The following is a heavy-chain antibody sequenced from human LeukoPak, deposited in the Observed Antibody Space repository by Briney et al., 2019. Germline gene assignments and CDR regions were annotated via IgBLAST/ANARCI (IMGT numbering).Heavy chain of an antibody. CDR3: ARDLRGDYDFWSGRFPID. V-gene: IGHV3-30*04. Sequence: TGGSLRLSCEASGFTFSHYAMHWVRQAPGKGLEWVAVMSSDGNKNYYADSVKGRFTISRDNSKDTLYLEMHSLIREDTAVYYCARDLRGDYDFWSGRFPIDWGRGTLVTVPS. D-gene: IGHD3-3*01. CDR2: MSSDGNKN. CDR1: GFTFSHYA. J-gene: IGHJ4*02.